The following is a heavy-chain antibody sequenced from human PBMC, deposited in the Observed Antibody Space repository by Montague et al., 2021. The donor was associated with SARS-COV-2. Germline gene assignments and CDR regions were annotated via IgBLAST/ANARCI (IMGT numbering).Heavy chain of an antibody. CDR3: ARPSCSSTSCYGPLWY. Sequence: SKTLSLTCAVYGESFSGYYWSWIRQPPGKGLEWIGEINHSGSTNSNPSLKSRLTISVDTSKNQFSLTLSSVTAADTAVYYCARPSCSSTSCYGPLWYWGQGTLVTVSS. J-gene: IGHJ4*02. D-gene: IGHD2-2*01. CDR1: GESFSGYY. V-gene: IGHV4-34*01. CDR2: INHSGST.